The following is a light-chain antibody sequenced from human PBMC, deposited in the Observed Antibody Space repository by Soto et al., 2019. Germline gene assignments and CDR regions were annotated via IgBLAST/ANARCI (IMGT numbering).Light chain of an antibody. J-gene: IGKJ5*01. V-gene: IGKV3-20*01. CDR3: QQYGSSLF. Sequence: EIALTQSPGTLSLSPVERATLSCRASQSVSSSYLVWYKQKTGQPPRPLIYSTYSRATGIPERFSGSGSGTDITLTISRLEPEDFAVYYCQQYGSSLFFGQGTRL. CDR1: QSVSSSY. CDR2: STY.